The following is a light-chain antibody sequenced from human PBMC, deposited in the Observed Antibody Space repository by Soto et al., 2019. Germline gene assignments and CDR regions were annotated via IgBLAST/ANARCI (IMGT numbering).Light chain of an antibody. CDR2: AAS. Sequence: DLQMTQSPSSPSASVGDRVTITCRASQSISSYLNWYQQKPGKAPKLLIYAASRLQSGVPSRFSGSGSGTDSTLTISSLQPEDFATYYCQQRKTFGQGTKVEIK. J-gene: IGKJ1*01. CDR3: QQRKT. CDR1: QSISSY. V-gene: IGKV1-39*01.